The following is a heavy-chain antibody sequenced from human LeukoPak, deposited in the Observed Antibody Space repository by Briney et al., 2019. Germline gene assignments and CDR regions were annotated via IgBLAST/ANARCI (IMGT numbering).Heavy chain of an antibody. J-gene: IGHJ6*03. CDR1: GYTFTSYD. CDR3: ARGWYCSSTSCYSGSGNDYYYYYMDV. Sequence: ASVKVSCKASGYTFTSYDINWVRQATGQGLEWMGWMNPNSGNTGYAQKFQGRVTITRNTSISTAYMELSSLRSEDTAVYYCARGWYCSSTSCYSGSGNDYYYYYMDVWGKGTTVTVSS. CDR2: MNPNSGNT. D-gene: IGHD2-2*01. V-gene: IGHV1-8*03.